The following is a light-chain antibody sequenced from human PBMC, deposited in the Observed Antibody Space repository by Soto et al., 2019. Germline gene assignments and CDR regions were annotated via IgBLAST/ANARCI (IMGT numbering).Light chain of an antibody. V-gene: IGKV1-27*01. CDR2: AAS. CDR3: QKDNSAPRT. CDR1: QGISNY. Sequence: DIQMTQSPSSLSASVGDRVTITCRASQGISNYLSWYQQKPGKVPKLLIYAASTLQSGFPSRFSGSGSGTDFTLTISSLQPEDVATYYCQKDNSAPRTYGQGTKVEIK. J-gene: IGKJ1*01.